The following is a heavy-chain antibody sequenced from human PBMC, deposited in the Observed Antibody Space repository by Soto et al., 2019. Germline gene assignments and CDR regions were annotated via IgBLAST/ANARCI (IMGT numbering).Heavy chain of an antibody. Sequence: GGSLRLSCAASGFTFRNYGMHWVRQAPGKGLEWVASITRDGYNKYYADSVKGRFTISRDNSRDTLSLQMTALRTEDSSIYYCTKSSGGSSSVGMDYWGQGTRVTVSS. D-gene: IGHD6-6*01. J-gene: IGHJ4*02. CDR1: GFTFRNYG. V-gene: IGHV3-30*02. CDR2: ITRDGYNK. CDR3: TKSSGGSSSVGMDY.